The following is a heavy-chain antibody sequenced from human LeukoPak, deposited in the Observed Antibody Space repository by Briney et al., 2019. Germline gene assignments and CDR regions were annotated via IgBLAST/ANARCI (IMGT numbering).Heavy chain of an antibody. D-gene: IGHD1-26*01. Sequence: SETLSLTCTVSGGSISSHYWSWIRQPPGKGLEWIVYIYYSGSTNYNPSLKSRVTISVDTSKNQFSLKLSSVTAADTAVYYCATTSDYYYMDVWGKGTTVTVSS. CDR2: IYYSGST. CDR1: GGSISSHY. V-gene: IGHV4-59*11. J-gene: IGHJ6*03. CDR3: ATTSDYYYMDV.